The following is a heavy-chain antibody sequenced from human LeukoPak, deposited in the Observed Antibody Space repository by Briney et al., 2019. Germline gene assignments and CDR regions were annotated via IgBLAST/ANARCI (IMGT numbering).Heavy chain of an antibody. Sequence: AASVKVSCKASGYTFTSYGISWVRQAPGQGLEWMGWISAYNGNTNYAQKFQGRVTITADKSTSTAYMELSSLRSEDTAVYYCAREGTMIVVVITNNLIFGYWGQGTLVTVSS. D-gene: IGHD3-22*01. V-gene: IGHV1-18*01. CDR2: ISAYNGNT. CDR1: GYTFTSYG. J-gene: IGHJ4*02. CDR3: AREGTMIVVVITNNLIFGY.